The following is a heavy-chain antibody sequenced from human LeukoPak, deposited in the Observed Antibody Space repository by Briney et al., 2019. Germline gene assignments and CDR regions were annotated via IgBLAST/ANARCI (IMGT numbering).Heavy chain of an antibody. CDR2: IYYSGST. J-gene: IGHJ5*02. Sequence: SETLSLTCTVSGGSISSSGYYWGWIRQPPGKELEWIASIYYSGSTYYNPSLKSRVTISVDTSKNQLSLKLSSLTAADTAVYYCARHEYSGSYYGLSWFDPWGQGTLVTVSS. CDR1: GGSISSSGYY. D-gene: IGHD1-26*01. V-gene: IGHV4-39*01. CDR3: ARHEYSGSYYGLSWFDP.